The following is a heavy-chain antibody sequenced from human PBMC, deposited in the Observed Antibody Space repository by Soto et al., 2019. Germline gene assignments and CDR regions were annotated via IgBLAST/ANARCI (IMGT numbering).Heavy chain of an antibody. CDR1: GFTFDDYA. CDR2: ISWNSGSI. CDR3: AKDSYSSGWPGKAFDI. V-gene: IGHV3-9*01. J-gene: IGHJ3*02. Sequence: EVQLVESGGGLVQPGRSLRLSCAASGFTFDDYAMHWVRQAPGKGLEWVSGISWNSGSIGYADSVKGRFTISRDNAKNSLYLQMNSLRAEDTALYYCAKDSYSSGWPGKAFDIWGQGTMVTVSS. D-gene: IGHD6-19*01.